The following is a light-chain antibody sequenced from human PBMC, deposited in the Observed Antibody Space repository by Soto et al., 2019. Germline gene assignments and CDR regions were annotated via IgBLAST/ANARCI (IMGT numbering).Light chain of an antibody. J-gene: IGKJ1*01. CDR1: QNIRSR. Sequence: DFQMTQSPSTLSASVGDRVTITCRASQNIRSRLAWFKQKPGKAPKLLIYDASSLESRVPQSFSGSGSGTEFTLAFSSLQTVDFSAYYCQQYQSYWTFGQGTKVEI. CDR2: DAS. CDR3: QQYQSYWT. V-gene: IGKV1-5*01.